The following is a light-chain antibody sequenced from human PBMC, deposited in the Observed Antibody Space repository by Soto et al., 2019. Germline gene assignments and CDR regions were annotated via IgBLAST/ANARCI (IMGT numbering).Light chain of an antibody. J-gene: IGKJ3*01. CDR3: QQYGSSPQIFT. Sequence: EIVLTQSPGTLSLSPGERATLSCRASQSVSSSYLAWYQQKPGQAPRLLSYGASSRATGIPDRFSGSGSGTDFTLTISRLEPEDFAVYYCQQYGSSPQIFTFGPGTKVDIK. V-gene: IGKV3-20*01. CDR1: QSVSSSY. CDR2: GAS.